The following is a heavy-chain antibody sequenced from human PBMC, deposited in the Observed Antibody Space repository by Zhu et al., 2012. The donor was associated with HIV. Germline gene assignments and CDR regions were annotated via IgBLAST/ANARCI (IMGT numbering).Heavy chain of an antibody. D-gene: IGHD3-10*01. CDR3: ARVLLWPRESSETGYYFDY. J-gene: IGHJ4*02. Sequence: QVQLHQWGAGLLKPSETLSLTCAVYGGSFSGYYWSWIRQPPGKGLEWIGEINHSGSTNYNPSLKSRVTISVDTSKRQFSLKLSSVTAADTAVYYCARVLLWPRESSETGYYFDYWGQGTLVTVSS. V-gene: IGHV4-34*01. CDR1: GGSFSGYY. CDR2: INHSGST.